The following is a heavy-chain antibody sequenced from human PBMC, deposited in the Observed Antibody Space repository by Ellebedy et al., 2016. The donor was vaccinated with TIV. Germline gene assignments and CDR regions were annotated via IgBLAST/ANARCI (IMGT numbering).Heavy chain of an antibody. V-gene: IGHV3-33*08. CDR1: GFTFGTFG. Sequence: GESLKISCAASGFTFGTFGIHWVRQAPGKGLEWVAVIWSDGNNKYYADFVKGRFTVSRDNSKNTLYLQMNSLRAEDTAVYYCAREVGDNSGYYFDYWGQGTLVTVSS. CDR2: IWSDGNNK. D-gene: IGHD3-22*01. CDR3: AREVGDNSGYYFDY. J-gene: IGHJ4*02.